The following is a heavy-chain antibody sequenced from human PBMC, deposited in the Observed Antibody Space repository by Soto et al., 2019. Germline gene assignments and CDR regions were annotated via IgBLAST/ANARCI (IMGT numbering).Heavy chain of an antibody. V-gene: IGHV1-69*12. CDR2: IIPIFGTA. D-gene: IGHD6-19*01. J-gene: IGHJ5*02. Sequence: QVQLVQSGAEVKKPGSSVKVSCKASGGTFSSYAISWVRQAPGQGLEWMGGIIPIFGTANYAQKFQGRVTITALECXSTAYMELSSLRSEDTAVYYCARGQQWLVYNWFDPWGQGTLVTVSS. CDR3: ARGQQWLVYNWFDP. CDR1: GGTFSSYA.